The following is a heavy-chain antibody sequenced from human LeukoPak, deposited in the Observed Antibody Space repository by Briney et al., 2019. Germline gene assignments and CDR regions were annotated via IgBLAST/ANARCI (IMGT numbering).Heavy chain of an antibody. CDR2: ISGDGSSI. CDR1: GFTFSNYY. Sequence: PGGSLRLSCVASGFTFSNYYMHWVRQVPGKGPVWVSRISGDGSSILYADSVKGRFTISRDNAKNSLYVQMNSLRADDSAAYYCARSSSGVYIQWGQGTLVTVSS. CDR3: ARSSSGVYIQ. J-gene: IGHJ4*02. V-gene: IGHV3-74*01. D-gene: IGHD2-15*01.